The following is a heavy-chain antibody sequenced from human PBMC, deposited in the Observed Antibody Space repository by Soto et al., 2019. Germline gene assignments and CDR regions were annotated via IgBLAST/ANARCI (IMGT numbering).Heavy chain of an antibody. J-gene: IGHJ5*02. CDR2: INAGNGNT. D-gene: IGHD5-12*01. CDR3: ARRLVATQSNWFDP. V-gene: IGHV1-3*01. CDR1: GYTFSNYG. Sequence: ASVKVSCKASGYTFSNYGIHWVRQAPGQRLEWMGLINAGNGNTKYSQKFQGRVTLTRDTSASTAYMELTSLRSEDTAVYYCARRLVATQSNWFDPWGQGTLVTVSA.